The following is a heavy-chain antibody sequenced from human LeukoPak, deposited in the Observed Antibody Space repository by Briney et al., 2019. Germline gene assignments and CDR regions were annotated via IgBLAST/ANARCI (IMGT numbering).Heavy chain of an antibody. CDR1: GYTFTSYY. J-gene: IGHJ3*02. CDR2: INPNSGGT. CDR3: ALGIAARLSGDAFDI. D-gene: IGHD6-6*01. V-gene: IGHV1-2*02. Sequence: ASVKVSCKASGYTFTSYYMHWVRQAPGQGLEWMGWINPNSGGTNYAQKFQGRVTMTRDTSISTAYMELSRLRSDDTAVYYCALGIAARLSGDAFDIWGQGTMVTVSS.